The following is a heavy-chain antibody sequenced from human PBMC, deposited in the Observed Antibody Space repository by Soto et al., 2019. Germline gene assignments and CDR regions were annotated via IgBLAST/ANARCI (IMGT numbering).Heavy chain of an antibody. D-gene: IGHD2-2*01. CDR1: GYTFNTYG. V-gene: IGHV1-18*01. Sequence: ASVKVSCKASGYTFNTYGISWVRQAPGQGLEWLGWISTFNGETRYAQKFQARVTVTTDTSTTTGYMELRSLRSDDTAVYYCARDVGYCSSSTCLIDHWGQGTLVTVSS. J-gene: IGHJ4*02. CDR2: ISTFNGET. CDR3: ARDVGYCSSSTCLIDH.